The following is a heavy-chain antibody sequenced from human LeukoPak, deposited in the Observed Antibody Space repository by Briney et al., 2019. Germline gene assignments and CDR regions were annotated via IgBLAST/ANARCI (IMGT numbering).Heavy chain of an antibody. J-gene: IGHJ4*02. CDR1: GFTFSSYE. CDR2: ISSSGSTI. V-gene: IGHV3-48*03. CDR3: AKDLGYDILTGPGL. Sequence: GGSLRLSCAASGFTFSSYEMNWVRQAPGKGLEWVSYISSSGSTIYYADSVKGRFTISRDNSKNTLYLQMNSLRAEDTAVYYCAKDLGYDILTGPGLWGQGTPVTVSS. D-gene: IGHD3-9*01.